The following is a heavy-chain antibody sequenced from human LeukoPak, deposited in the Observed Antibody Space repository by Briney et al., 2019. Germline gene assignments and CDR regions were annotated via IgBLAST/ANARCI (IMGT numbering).Heavy chain of an antibody. CDR1: GGSFSGYY. CDR2: INHSGST. V-gene: IGHV4-34*01. J-gene: IGHJ5*02. Sequence: SETLSLTCTVYGGSFSGYYWSWIRQPPGKGLEWIGEINHSGSTNYNPSLKSRVTISVDTSKNQFSLKLISVTAADTAVYYCARLSSSWYLGWFDPWGQGTLVTVSS. D-gene: IGHD6-13*01. CDR3: ARLSSSWYLGWFDP.